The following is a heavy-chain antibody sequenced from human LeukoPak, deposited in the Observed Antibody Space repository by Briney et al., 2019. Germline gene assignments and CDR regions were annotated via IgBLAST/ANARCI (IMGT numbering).Heavy chain of an antibody. V-gene: IGHV4-30-4*08. J-gene: IGHJ4*02. D-gene: IGHD2-15*01. CDR3: AREDGY. CDR2: IYYSGST. CDR1: GGSISIYY. Sequence: SETLSLTCTVSGGSISIYYWSWIRQPPGKGLEWIGYIYYSGSTYYNPSLKSRVTISVDTSKNQFSLKLSSVTAADTAVYYCAREDGYWGQGTLVTVSS.